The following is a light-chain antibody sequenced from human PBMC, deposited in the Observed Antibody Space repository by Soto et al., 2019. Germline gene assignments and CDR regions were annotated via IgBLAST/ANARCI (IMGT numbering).Light chain of an antibody. CDR2: DVS. J-gene: IGKJ1*01. CDR1: RSINSW. V-gene: IGKV1-5*01. Sequence: DIQMTQSPSTLSASVGDRVTITCRASRSINSWLAWYQQKPGKAPKLLMSDVSSLESGLLLRFSGSGSGTEFTLTISSLQPDDFATYYCQQYNSYPWTFGQGTKVEIK. CDR3: QQYNSYPWT.